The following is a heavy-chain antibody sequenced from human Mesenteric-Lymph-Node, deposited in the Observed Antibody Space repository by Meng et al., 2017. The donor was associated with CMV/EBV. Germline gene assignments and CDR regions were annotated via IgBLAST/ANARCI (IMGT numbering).Heavy chain of an antibody. CDR3: ARETEGQGWFDP. J-gene: IGHJ5*02. D-gene: IGHD1-14*01. V-gene: IGHV4-59*12. Sequence: SETLSLTCTVSGGSISSYYWSWIRQPPGKGLEWIGTIYHSGSTYYNSPLKSRVSISVISVDTSKSQFSLKLSSVTAADTAVYYCARETEGQGWFDPWGQGTLVTVSS. CDR1: GGSISSYY. CDR2: IYHSGST.